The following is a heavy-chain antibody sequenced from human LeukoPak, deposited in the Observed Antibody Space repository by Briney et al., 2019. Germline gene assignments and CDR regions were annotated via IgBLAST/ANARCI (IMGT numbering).Heavy chain of an antibody. CDR3: ARGVLDGCNFLGFDY. V-gene: IGHV3-7*03. D-gene: IGHD5-24*01. CDR2: IKQDGGEK. J-gene: IGHJ4*02. CDR1: GITFSRYG. Sequence: GGSLRLSCVDSGITFSRYGMSWVRQAPGRGLEWVANIKQDGGEKYYVDSVKGRFTISRDNAKNSLYLQMNSLRVEDTAVYYCARGVLDGCNFLGFDYWGQGTLVTVSS.